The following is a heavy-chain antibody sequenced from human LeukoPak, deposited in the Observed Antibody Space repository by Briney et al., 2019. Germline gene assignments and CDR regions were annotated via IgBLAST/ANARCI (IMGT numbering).Heavy chain of an antibody. D-gene: IGHD2-2*01. V-gene: IGHV1-69*06. CDR2: IIPIFGTA. Sequence: GASVKVSCKASGGTFSSYAISWVRQAPGQGREWMGGIIPIFGTANYAQKFQGRVTITADKSTSTAYMELSSLRSEDTAVYYCAREGNCSSTSCYGSSRVWFDPWGQGTLVTVSS. J-gene: IGHJ5*02. CDR3: AREGNCSSTSCYGSSRVWFDP. CDR1: GGTFSSYA.